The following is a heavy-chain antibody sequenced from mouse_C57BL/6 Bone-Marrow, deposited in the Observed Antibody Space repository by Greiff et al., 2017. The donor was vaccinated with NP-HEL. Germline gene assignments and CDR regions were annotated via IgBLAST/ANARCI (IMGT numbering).Heavy chain of an antibody. Sequence: EVKLVESGGGLVKPGGSLKLSCAASGFTFSSYTMSWVRQTPEKRLEWVATISGGGGNTYYPDSVKGRFTISRDNAKNTLYLQMSSLRSEDTALYYCARHTPYYSLFAYWGQGTLVTVSA. CDR2: ISGGGGNT. V-gene: IGHV5-9*01. CDR3: ARHTPYYSLFAY. J-gene: IGHJ3*01. CDR1: GFTFSSYT. D-gene: IGHD2-12*01.